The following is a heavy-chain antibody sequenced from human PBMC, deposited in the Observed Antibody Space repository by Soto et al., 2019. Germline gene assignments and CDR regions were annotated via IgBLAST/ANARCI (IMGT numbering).Heavy chain of an antibody. CDR1: GYTFTSYA. CDR3: ARAYSIVATPRGDYYYYYGMDV. J-gene: IGHJ6*02. V-gene: IGHV1-3*01. Sequence: ASVKVSCKASGYTFTSYALHWVRQAPEQRLEWMGWINAYNGNTNYAQKFQGRVTVTTDTSTSTAYMELRSLRSDDTAVYYCARAYSIVATPRGDYYYYYGMDVWGQGTTVTVSS. D-gene: IGHD5-12*01. CDR2: INAYNGNT.